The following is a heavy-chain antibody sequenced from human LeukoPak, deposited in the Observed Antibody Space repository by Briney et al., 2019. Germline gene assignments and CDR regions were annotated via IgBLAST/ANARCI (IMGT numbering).Heavy chain of an antibody. J-gene: IGHJ3*02. V-gene: IGHV4-38-2*02. CDR2: IYHSGST. CDR1: GYSISSGYY. CDR3: ARERVNAFDI. D-gene: IGHD3-10*01. Sequence: KPSETLSLTCTVSGYSISSGYYWVWIRQPPGKGLEWIGSIYHSGSTYYNPSLKSRVTISVDTSKNQFSLKLSSVTAADTAMYYCARERVNAFDIWGQGTMVTVSS.